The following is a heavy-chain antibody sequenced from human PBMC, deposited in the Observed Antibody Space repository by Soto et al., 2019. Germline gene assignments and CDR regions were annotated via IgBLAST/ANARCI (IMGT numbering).Heavy chain of an antibody. V-gene: IGHV4-4*02. CDR2: IYHSGST. CDR1: GGSVSSTNW. D-gene: IGHD3-16*01. Sequence: LSLTCAVSGGSVSSTNWWSWVRQPPGKGLEWIGEIYHSGSTNYNPSLKSRVTISVDKSKNQFSLRLTSVTAADTAVYYCASDVWSDDHGTPPGHYDCRGKGNRVTVSS. CDR3: ASDVWSDDHGTPPGHYDC. J-gene: IGHJ4*02.